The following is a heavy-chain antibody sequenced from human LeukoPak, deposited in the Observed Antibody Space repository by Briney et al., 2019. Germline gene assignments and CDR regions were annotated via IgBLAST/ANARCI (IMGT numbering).Heavy chain of an antibody. V-gene: IGHV3-48*03. CDR3: ARSGSRGYNYNAFDI. CDR2: IDISGTII. J-gene: IGHJ3*02. Sequence: GGSLRLSCAASGFTFSSYAMNWVRQAPGKGLEWVSYIDISGTIIYYADSVKGRFTIARDNARNSLYLQMSGLRAEDTGFYYCARSGSRGYNYNAFDIWGQGTVVTVSS. CDR1: GFTFSSYA. D-gene: IGHD3-22*01.